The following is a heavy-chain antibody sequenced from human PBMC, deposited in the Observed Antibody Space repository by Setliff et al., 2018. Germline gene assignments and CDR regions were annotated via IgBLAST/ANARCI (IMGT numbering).Heavy chain of an antibody. CDR1: GGSFSSYA. CDR2: IIPAFTTA. V-gene: IGHV1-69*05. Sequence: SVKVSCKASGGSFSSYAIIWVRQAPGQGLELMGGIIPAFTTANYAPNFQGRVTMTTDTSTSTAYMELRSLRSDDTAVYYCARDNPYYDFWSGDATFDYWGQGTLVTVSS. J-gene: IGHJ4*02. CDR3: ARDNPYYDFWSGDATFDY. D-gene: IGHD3-3*01.